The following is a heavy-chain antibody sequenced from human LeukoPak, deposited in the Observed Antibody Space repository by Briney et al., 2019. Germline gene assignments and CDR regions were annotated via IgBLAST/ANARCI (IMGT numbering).Heavy chain of an antibody. D-gene: IGHD5-18*01. CDR2: INHSGST. Sequence: SETLSLTCTVSGGSISSYYWSWIRQPPGKGLEWIGEINHSGSTNYNPSLKSRVTISVDTSKNQFSLKLSSVTAADTAVYYCARGQLWLGGYFQHWGQGTLVTVSS. V-gene: IGHV4-34*01. CDR1: GGSISSYY. J-gene: IGHJ1*01. CDR3: ARGQLWLGGYFQH.